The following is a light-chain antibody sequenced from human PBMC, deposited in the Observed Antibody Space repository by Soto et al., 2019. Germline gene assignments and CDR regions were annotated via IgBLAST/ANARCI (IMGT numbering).Light chain of an antibody. CDR2: DVS. CDR3: SSYTISNTVL. V-gene: IGLV2-14*01. CDR1: SSDVGSYNY. J-gene: IGLJ2*01. Sequence: QSALTQPASVSGSPGQSITISCTGSSSDVGSYNYVSWYQHHPGKAPKILIYDVSNRPSGVSSRFSGSKSGNTASLTISGLQAEDEADYDCSSYTISNTVLLGGGTKVTVL.